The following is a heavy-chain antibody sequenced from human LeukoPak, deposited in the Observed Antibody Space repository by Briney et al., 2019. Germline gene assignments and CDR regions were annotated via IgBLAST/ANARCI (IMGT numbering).Heavy chain of an antibody. D-gene: IGHD3-10*01. J-gene: IGHJ5*02. V-gene: IGHV3-7*01. Sequence: AGSLRLSCAASGFTFSTYWMSWFRQAPGKGPEWVVYIKESGSEKYNLDSVKGRFTFSRDNAKTSLHLQMDSLRPEDTAVYYCFRHDGPGTWGQGSLVTVSS. CDR3: FRHDGPGT. CDR1: GFTFSTYW. CDR2: IKESGSEK.